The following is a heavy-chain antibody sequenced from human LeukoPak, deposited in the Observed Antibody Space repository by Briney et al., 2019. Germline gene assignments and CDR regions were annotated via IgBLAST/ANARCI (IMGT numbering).Heavy chain of an antibody. V-gene: IGHV3-7*03. CDR2: IKEDGSEK. CDR1: GFTLSSYW. Sequence: QTGGSLRLSCAASGFTLSSYWMSWVHQAPGKGLEWVANIKEDGSEKYYVDSVKGRFTISRDNAKNSLYLHMNSLTAEDTAMYYCARDWVAGVPFDAFDIWGQGTMVSVSS. D-gene: IGHD3-10*01. CDR3: ARDWVAGVPFDAFDI. J-gene: IGHJ3*02.